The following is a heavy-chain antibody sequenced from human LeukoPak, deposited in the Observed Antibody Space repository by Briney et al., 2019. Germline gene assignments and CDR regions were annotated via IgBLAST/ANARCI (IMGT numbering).Heavy chain of an antibody. CDR1: GFTFSSYG. V-gene: IGHV3-9*01. CDR2: ISWNSGSI. CDR3: AKDIAARCASPDY. J-gene: IGHJ4*02. Sequence: GGSLRLSCAASGFTFSSYGMHWVRQAPGKGLEWVSGISWNSGSIGYADSVKGRFTISRDNAKNSLYLQMNSLRAEDTALYYCAKDIAARCASPDYWGQGTLVTVSS. D-gene: IGHD6-6*01.